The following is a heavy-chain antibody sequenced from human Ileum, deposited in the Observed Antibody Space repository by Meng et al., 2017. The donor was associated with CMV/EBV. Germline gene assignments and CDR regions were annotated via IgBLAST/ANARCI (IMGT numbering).Heavy chain of an antibody. Sequence: SVKVSCKASGGTFSSYTIIWVRQAPGQGLEWMGRIIPIIGIANYAQKFQGRVTITADKSTSTAYMELSSLRSEGTAVYYCASRQLDCSSTSCDYWGQGTLVTVSS. CDR2: IIPIIGIA. CDR3: ASRQLDCSSTSCDY. V-gene: IGHV1-69*02. D-gene: IGHD2-2*01. CDR1: GGTFSSYT. J-gene: IGHJ4*02.